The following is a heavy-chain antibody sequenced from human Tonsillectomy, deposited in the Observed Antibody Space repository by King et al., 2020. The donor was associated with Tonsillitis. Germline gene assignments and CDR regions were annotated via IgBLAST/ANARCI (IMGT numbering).Heavy chain of an antibody. CDR1: GGSITITDYY. D-gene: IGHD4-17*01. J-gene: IGHJ4*02. CDR3: ARADGDYKVFDY. CDR2: VHYSGST. V-gene: IGHV4-39*02. Sequence: QLQESGPGLVKPSGTLSLTCTVSGGSITITDYYWGWIRQRPGKGLEWIANVHYSGSTYYNPSLQSRFTISVDTSKNQFSLKLTSVTAADTAVFYCARADGDYKVFDYWGQGTPVTVSS.